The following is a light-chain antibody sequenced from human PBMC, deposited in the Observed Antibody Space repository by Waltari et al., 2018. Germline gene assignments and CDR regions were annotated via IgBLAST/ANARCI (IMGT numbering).Light chain of an antibody. Sequence: QSVLTQAPSVSAAPGQKVTISCSGSTPNIGNNYVSWYQQFPGTTPKLLIYEDNRRPSGSPYRFSGSKSGASATLGITGLQTGDEANYYCGTWDSSLGIGVLGGGTRVTVL. J-gene: IGLJ3*02. CDR3: GTWDSSLGIGV. V-gene: IGLV1-51*01. CDR2: EDN. CDR1: TPNIGNNY.